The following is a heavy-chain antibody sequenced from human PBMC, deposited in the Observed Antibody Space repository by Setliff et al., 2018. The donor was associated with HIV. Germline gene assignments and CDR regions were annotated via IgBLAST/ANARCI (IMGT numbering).Heavy chain of an antibody. V-gene: IGHV1-8*02. CDR1: GDTFTTYD. Sequence: ASVKVSCKASGDTFTTYDINGVRQATGQGPAWIGWMNTNSGNTGYAQKFQVRVTMTRNTSISPAYMELTSLRSDDTAVYYCARVSSFNKIIRGAFDIWGQGTLVTVSS. J-gene: IGHJ3*02. CDR3: ARVSSFNKIIRGAFDI. D-gene: IGHD3-10*01. CDR2: MNTNSGNT.